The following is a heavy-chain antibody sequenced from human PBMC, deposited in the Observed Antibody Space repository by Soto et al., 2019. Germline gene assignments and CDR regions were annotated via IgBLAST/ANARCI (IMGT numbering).Heavy chain of an antibody. J-gene: IGHJ4*02. CDR3: ARDLGGVGVAGDDY. CDR1: GFTFSSYS. V-gene: IGHV3-21*01. Sequence: EVQLVESGGGLVKPGGSLRLSCAASGFTFSSYSMNWVRQAPGKGLEWVSSISSSSSYIYYADSVKGRFTISRDNAKNSLYLQMNSLRAEDTAVYYCARDLGGVGVAGDDYWGQGTLVTVSS. CDR2: ISSSSSYI. D-gene: IGHD6-19*01.